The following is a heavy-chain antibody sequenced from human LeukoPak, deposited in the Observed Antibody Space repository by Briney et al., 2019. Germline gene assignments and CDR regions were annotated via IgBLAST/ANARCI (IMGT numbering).Heavy chain of an antibody. V-gene: IGHV4-30-2*01. CDR2: IYHSGST. CDR1: GVSISSGGYY. Sequence: PSQTLSLTCTVSGVSISSGGYYWSWIRQPPGKGLEWIGYIYHSGSTYYNPSLKSRVTISVDRSKNQFSLKLSSVTAADTAVYYCARVTGQGEIFGVVTKDYYMDVWGKGITVTVSS. D-gene: IGHD3-3*01. CDR3: ARVTGQGEIFGVVTKDYYMDV. J-gene: IGHJ6*03.